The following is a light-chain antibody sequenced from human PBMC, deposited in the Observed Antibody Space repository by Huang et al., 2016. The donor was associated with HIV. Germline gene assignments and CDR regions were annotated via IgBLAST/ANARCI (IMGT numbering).Light chain of an antibody. CDR2: AAS. J-gene: IGKJ1*01. CDR3: QQLNSYPWT. V-gene: IGKV1-9*01. CDR1: QGISSY. Sequence: IQLTQSPSSLSASVGDRVTITCRASQGISSYLAWYQQKPGKAPKLLIYAASTLQRWVPSRFSGSGSWTDFTLTISSLQPEDFATYYCQQLNSYPWTFGQGTKVEIK.